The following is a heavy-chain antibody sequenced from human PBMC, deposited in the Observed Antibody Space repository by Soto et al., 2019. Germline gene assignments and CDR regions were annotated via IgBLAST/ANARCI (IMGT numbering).Heavy chain of an antibody. J-gene: IGHJ6*02. CDR3: ARGPGSSDWRFSYYYMDV. D-gene: IGHD6-19*01. CDR1: FTSYD. CDR2: MNPNSGNT. V-gene: IGHV1-8*01. Sequence: QVQLVQSGAEVKKPGASVKVSCTFTSYDINWVRQATGQGLEWMGWMNPNSGNTRYAQKFQGRVNMTRNTSKFTAYMELSSLRSEDTAVYYCARGPGSSDWRFSYYYMDVWGQGTTVTVSS.